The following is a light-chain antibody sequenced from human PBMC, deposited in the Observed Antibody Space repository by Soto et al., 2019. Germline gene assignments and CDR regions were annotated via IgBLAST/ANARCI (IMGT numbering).Light chain of an antibody. V-gene: IGLV2-14*01. J-gene: IGLJ2*01. CDR3: SSYASSSTVI. CDR1: SSDVGAYNY. CDR2: DVS. Sequence: QSVLTQPASVSGSPGQSITISCTGTSSDVGAYNYVSWYQQHPVKAPKLMIYDVSSRPSGISNRFSGSKSGNTASLTISGVQAEDEADYNCSSYASSSTVIFGGGTQLTVL.